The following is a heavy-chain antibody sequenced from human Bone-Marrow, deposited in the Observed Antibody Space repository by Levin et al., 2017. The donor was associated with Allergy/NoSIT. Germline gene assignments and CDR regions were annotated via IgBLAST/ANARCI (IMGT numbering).Heavy chain of an antibody. J-gene: IGHJ3*02. CDR3: ASGSPTYSGSYPPNPFDI. Sequence: GESLKISCQGSGYTFTNYWIGWVRQMPGKGLELMGIIYPGDSDTRYSPSFQGQVTISADKSISTAYLAWDSLKASDTAMYFCASGSPTYSGSYPPNPFDIWGQGTLVTVSS. D-gene: IGHD1-26*01. CDR2: IYPGDSDT. V-gene: IGHV5-51*01. CDR1: GYTFTNYW.